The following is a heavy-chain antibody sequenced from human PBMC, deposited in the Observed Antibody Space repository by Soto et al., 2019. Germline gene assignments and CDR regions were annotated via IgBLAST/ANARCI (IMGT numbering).Heavy chain of an antibody. Sequence: TGGSLRLSCAASGFTFSNYAMTWVRQAPGKGLEWVAVISYDGSNKYYADSVKGRFTISRDNSKNTLYLQMNSLRAEDTAVYYCAKDARYYDSSGYYDYWGQGTLVTVSS. D-gene: IGHD3-22*01. J-gene: IGHJ4*02. CDR2: ISYDGSNK. CDR1: GFTFSNYA. V-gene: IGHV3-30*18. CDR3: AKDARYYDSSGYYDY.